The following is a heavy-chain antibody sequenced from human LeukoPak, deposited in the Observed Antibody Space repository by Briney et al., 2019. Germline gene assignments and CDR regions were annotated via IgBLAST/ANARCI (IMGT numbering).Heavy chain of an antibody. CDR3: ATRITSYNWFDP. D-gene: IGHD2-15*01. CDR2: FDPEDGET. V-gene: IGHV1-24*01. Sequence: ASVKVSCKVSGYTLTELSMHWVRQAPGKGLEWMGGFDPEDGETIYAQKFQGRVTMTEDTSTDTAYMELSSLRSEDTAVYYCATRITSYNWFDPWGQGTLVTVSS. CDR1: GYTLTELS. J-gene: IGHJ5*02.